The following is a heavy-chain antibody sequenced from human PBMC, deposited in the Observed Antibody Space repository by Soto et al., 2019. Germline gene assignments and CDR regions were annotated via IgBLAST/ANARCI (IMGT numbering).Heavy chain of an antibody. CDR2: ISGYNGNT. CDR1: GYTFTSYS. CDR3: ARSLGTAAAATX. J-gene: IGHJ4*02. V-gene: IGHV1-18*01. Sequence: ASVKVSCKASGYTFTSYSFNWVRQAPGQGLEWMGFISGYNGNTKYPKKLQGRVTMTTETSTSTAYMELRSLRSYDTAMYYCARSLGTAAAATXWGQGTLVTVSX. D-gene: IGHD6-13*01.